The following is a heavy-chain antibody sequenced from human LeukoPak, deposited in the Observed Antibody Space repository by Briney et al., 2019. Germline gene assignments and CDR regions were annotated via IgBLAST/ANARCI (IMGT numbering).Heavy chain of an antibody. J-gene: IGHJ4*02. V-gene: IGHV4-34*01. CDR3: ARKSTAVAGRKPYDY. CDR1: GFTFSSYA. Sequence: PGGSLRLSCAASGFTFSSYAMSWIRQPPGKGLEWIGEIDHSGRTNPNPSLKSRVTISVDMSKNQFSLRLSSVTAADTAVYYCARKSTAVAGRKPYDYWDQGTLVTVSS. CDR2: IDHSGRT. D-gene: IGHD6-13*01.